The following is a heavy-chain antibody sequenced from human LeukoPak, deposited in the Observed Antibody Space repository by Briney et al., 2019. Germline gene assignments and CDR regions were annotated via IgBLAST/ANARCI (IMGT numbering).Heavy chain of an antibody. J-gene: IGHJ4*02. CDR3: ARAAEYSSGWYLFDY. CDR1: GGSLSNHY. D-gene: IGHD6-19*01. V-gene: IGHV4-4*07. CDR2: IYTSGGT. Sequence: PSETLSLTCTVSGGSLSNHYWSWIRQPAGKGLEWIGRIYTSGGTNYNPSLKSRVTMSVDTSKNQFSLKLSSVTAADTAMYYCARAAEYSSGWYLFDYWGQGILVTVSA.